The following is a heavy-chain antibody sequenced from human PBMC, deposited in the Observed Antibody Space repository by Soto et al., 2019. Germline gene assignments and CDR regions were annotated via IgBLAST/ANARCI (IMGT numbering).Heavy chain of an antibody. J-gene: IGHJ4*02. CDR3: SSASSHFTGFDA. Sequence: PSETLSLTCAVSGGSISSNHWWNWVRQPPGKGLEWIGEIYHSGSSHYNPSFKTRVTISVDKSKSQFSLKLTSVTAADTAVYFCSSASSHFTGFDAWGQGTLVTVSS. CDR2: IYHSGSS. D-gene: IGHD3-22*01. V-gene: IGHV4-4*02. CDR1: GGSISSNHW.